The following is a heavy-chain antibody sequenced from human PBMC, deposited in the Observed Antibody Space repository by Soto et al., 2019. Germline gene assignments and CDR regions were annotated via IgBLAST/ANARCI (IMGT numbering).Heavy chain of an antibody. V-gene: IGHV1-69*08. CDR2: VIPMVETS. J-gene: IGHJ4*02. CDR3: ATNYGSGSTHFAS. D-gene: IGHD3-10*01. CDR1: RGTFTYNT. Sequence: QVQLVQSGAEVKKPGSSVKVSCTASRGTFTYNTISWVRQAPGQGLEWLGRVIPMVETSSYAQKFQSRVTITADKSTSTVYMVLNNLRSEDTAVYYCATNYGSGSTHFASWGQGTLVTVSS.